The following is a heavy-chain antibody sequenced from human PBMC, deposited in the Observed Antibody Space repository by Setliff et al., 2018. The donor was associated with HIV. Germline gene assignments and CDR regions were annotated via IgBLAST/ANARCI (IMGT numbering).Heavy chain of an antibody. CDR1: GYSFNRYG. CDR2: VSAYNGNT. CDR3: ARDGGAVSGRIDY. Sequence: GASVKVSCKAAGYSFNRYGITWVRQAPGQGLEWMGWVSAYNGNTNYAQKFQGRVTMTTDTSTNTGYMELRSLRSDDTAVYYCARDGGAVSGRIDYWGQGTLVTVSS. D-gene: IGHD6-19*01. V-gene: IGHV1-18*01. J-gene: IGHJ4*02.